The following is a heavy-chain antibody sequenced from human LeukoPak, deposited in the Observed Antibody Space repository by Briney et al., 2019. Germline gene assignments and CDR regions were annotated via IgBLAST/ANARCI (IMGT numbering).Heavy chain of an antibody. D-gene: IGHD5-24*01. J-gene: IGHJ4*02. CDR3: ARGRWLPAYYFDY. CDR2: IYSSGDS. Sequence: PSETLSLTCTVSGGSISSDYWSWIRQPPGKGLEWIGYIYSSGDSNYNPSLKSRVTISVDTSKNQFSLKLSSVTAADTAVYYCARGRWLPAYYFDYWGQGTLVTVSS. V-gene: IGHV4-59*12. CDR1: GGSISSDY.